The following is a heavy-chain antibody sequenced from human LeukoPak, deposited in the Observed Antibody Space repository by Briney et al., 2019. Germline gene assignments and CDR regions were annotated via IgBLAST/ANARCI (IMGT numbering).Heavy chain of an antibody. J-gene: IGHJ4*02. V-gene: IGHV3-33*06. CDR1: GFTFSSYG. CDR2: IWYDGSNK. D-gene: IGHD4-17*01. CDR3: AKDSIHHSFPVNYFDC. Sequence: PGRSLRLSCAASGFTFSSYGMHWVRQAPGKGLEWVAVIWYDGSNKFYADSVKGRFTISRDNSKNTLYLQMNSLRAEDTAVYYCAKDSIHHSFPVNYFDCWGQGTLVTVSS.